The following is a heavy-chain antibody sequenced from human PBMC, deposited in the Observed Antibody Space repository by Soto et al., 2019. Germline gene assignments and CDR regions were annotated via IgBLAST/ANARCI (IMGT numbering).Heavy chain of an antibody. J-gene: IGHJ6*02. Sequence: PGGSLRLSCAASGFTFSSYAMSWVRQAPGKGLEWVSAISGSGGSTYYADSVKGRFTISRDNSKNTLYLQMNSLRAEDTAVYYCAKDGVTIFGVVITRPYYYYYGMDVWGQGTTVTV. CDR1: GFTFSSYA. D-gene: IGHD3-3*01. CDR2: ISGSGGST. CDR3: AKDGVTIFGVVITRPYYYYYGMDV. V-gene: IGHV3-23*01.